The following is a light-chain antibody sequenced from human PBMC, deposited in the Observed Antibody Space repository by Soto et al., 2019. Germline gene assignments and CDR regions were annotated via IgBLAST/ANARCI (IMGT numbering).Light chain of an antibody. CDR2: KAS. J-gene: IGKJ1*01. CDR3: QQYNSGRT. CDR1: QSISSW. V-gene: IGKV1-5*03. Sequence: DIQMTQSPSTLSASVGDRVTITCRASQSISSWLAWYQQKPGKAPKLLIYKASSLESGVPSRFSGSGSGTEFTLTISSLQPDDFATYYCQQYNSGRTFGQGTKVDI.